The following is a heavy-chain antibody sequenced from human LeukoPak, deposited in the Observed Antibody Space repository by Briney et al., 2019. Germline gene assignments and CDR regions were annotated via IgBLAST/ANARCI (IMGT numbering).Heavy chain of an antibody. J-gene: IGHJ3*02. D-gene: IGHD3-16*01. V-gene: IGHV1-69*05. CDR3: ARVVGGREAFDI. CDR2: IIPIFGTA. Sequence: SVKVSCKASGYTFTSYAISWVRQAPGQGLEWMGGIIPIFGTANYAQKFQGRVTITTDESTSTAYMELSSLRSEDTAVYYCARVVGGREAFDIWGQGTMVTVSS. CDR1: GYTFTSYA.